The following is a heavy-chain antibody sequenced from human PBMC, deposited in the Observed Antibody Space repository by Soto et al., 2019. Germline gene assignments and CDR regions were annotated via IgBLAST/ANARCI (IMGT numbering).Heavy chain of an antibody. D-gene: IGHD5-12*01. CDR3: ARRIVATETFDE. Sequence: PSETLSLTCTVSGGSISSYYWSWIRQPPGKGLEWIGYIYYSGSTNYNPSLKSRVTISVDTSKNQFSLTVTSVTAADTAVYYCARRIVATETFDEWGQGSLVTVSS. CDR2: IYYSGST. CDR1: GGSISSYY. V-gene: IGHV4-59*08. J-gene: IGHJ4*02.